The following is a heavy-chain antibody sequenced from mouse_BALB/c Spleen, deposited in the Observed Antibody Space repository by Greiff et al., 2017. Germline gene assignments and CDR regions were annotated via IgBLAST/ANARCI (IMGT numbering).Heavy chain of an antibody. Sequence: EVHLVESGGGLVKPGGSLKLSCAASGFTFSSYAMSWVRQSPEKRLEWVAEISSGGSYTYYPDTVTGRFTISRDNAKNTLYLEMSSLRSEDTAMYYCARAEGILFAYWGQGTLVTVSA. V-gene: IGHV5-9-4*01. CDR3: ARAEGILFAY. CDR1: GFTFSSYA. J-gene: IGHJ3*01. CDR2: ISSGGSYT.